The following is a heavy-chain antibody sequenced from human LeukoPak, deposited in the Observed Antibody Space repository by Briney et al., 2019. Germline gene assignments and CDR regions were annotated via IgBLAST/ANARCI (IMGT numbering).Heavy chain of an antibody. V-gene: IGHV4-34*01. CDR3: AIMSVVTPRNLDYYYYYGMDV. CDR1: GGSFSGYY. CDR2: INHSGST. D-gene: IGHD4-23*01. J-gene: IGHJ6*02. Sequence: SETLPLTCAVYGGSFSGYYWSWIRQPPGKGLEWIGEINHSGSTNYNPSLKSRVTISVDTSKNQFPLKLSSVTAADTAVYYCAIMSVVTPRNLDYYYYYGMDVWGQGTTVTVSS.